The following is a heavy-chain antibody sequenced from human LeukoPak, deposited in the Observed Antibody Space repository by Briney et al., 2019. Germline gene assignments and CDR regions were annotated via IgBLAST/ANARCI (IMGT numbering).Heavy chain of an antibody. Sequence: PGGTLRLSCAASGFTFSSYGMSWVRQAPGKGLEWVSAISGSGGSTYYADSVKGRFTISRDNSKNTLYLQMNSLRAEDTAVYYCAKLLNDYGDYYFDYWGQGTLVTVSS. CDR2: ISGSGGST. CDR3: AKLLNDYGDYYFDY. CDR1: GFTFSSYG. V-gene: IGHV3-23*01. D-gene: IGHD4-17*01. J-gene: IGHJ4*02.